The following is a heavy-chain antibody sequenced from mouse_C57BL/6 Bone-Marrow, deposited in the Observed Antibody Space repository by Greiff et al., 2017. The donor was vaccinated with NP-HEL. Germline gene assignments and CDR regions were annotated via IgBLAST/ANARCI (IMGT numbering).Heavy chain of an antibody. CDR3: AKSSYYYGSSPGWFAY. CDR1: GYTFTSYW. V-gene: IGHV1-64*01. J-gene: IGHJ3*01. D-gene: IGHD1-1*01. CDR2: IHPNSGST. Sequence: QVQPQQPGAELVKPGASVKLSCKASGYTFTSYWMHWVKQRPGQGLEWIGMIHPNSGSTNYNEKFKSKATLTVDKSSSTAYMQLSSLTSEDSAVYYCAKSSYYYGSSPGWFAYWGQGTLVTVSA.